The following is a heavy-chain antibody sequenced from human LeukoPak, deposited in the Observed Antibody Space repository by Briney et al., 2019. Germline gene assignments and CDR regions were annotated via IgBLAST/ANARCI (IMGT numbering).Heavy chain of an antibody. V-gene: IGHV3-30*02. CDR3: AKDLIAARPEAFDY. CDR2: IRYDGSNK. D-gene: IGHD6-6*01. CDR1: GFTFSSYA. J-gene: IGHJ4*02. Sequence: GGSLRLSCAASGFTFSSYAMSWVRQAPGKGLEWVAFIRYDGSNKYYADSVKGRFTISRDNSKNTLYPQMNSLRAEDTAVYYCAKDLIAARPEAFDYWGQGTLVTVSS.